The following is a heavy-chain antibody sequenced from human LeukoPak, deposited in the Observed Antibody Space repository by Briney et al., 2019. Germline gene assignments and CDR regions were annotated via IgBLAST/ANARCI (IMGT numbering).Heavy chain of an antibody. CDR3: AKVYSSSSQDAFDV. CDR2: INHSGST. J-gene: IGHJ3*01. CDR1: GGSISSYY. D-gene: IGHD6-6*01. V-gene: IGHV4-34*01. Sequence: SETLSLTCTVSGGSISSYYWSWIRQPPGKGLEWIGEINHSGSTKYNASLESRLTISVDTCKNQFTLNLNSVTAADTAVYYCAKVYSSSSQDAFDVWGPGTMVTVSS.